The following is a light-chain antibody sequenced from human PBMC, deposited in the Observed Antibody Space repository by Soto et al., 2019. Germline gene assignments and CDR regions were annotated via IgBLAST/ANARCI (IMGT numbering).Light chain of an antibody. CDR1: QSVNSN. J-gene: IGKJ1*01. V-gene: IGKV3-15*01. CDR2: GAS. CDR3: QQYKNFWT. Sequence: EIVMTQSPATLSVSPGERATLSCRASQSVNSNLAWYQQKPGQAPRLVIYGASTRATGIPARFSGSGSGTEFTLTISSLQSEDLAVYYCQQYKNFWTFGQGTKVEIK.